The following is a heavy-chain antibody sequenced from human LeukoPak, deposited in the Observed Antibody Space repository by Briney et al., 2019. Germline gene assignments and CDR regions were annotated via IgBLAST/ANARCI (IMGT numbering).Heavy chain of an antibody. D-gene: IGHD3-9*01. Sequence: PSETLSLTCTVSGGSISSNYWSWIRQPPGKGLEWIGSIYYSGSTYYNPSLKSRVTISVDTSKNQFSLKLSSVTAADTAVYYCARIDILTGYSYYYYGMDVWGQGTTVTVSS. CDR1: GGSISSNY. V-gene: IGHV4-59*05. CDR2: IYYSGST. J-gene: IGHJ6*02. CDR3: ARIDILTGYSYYYYGMDV.